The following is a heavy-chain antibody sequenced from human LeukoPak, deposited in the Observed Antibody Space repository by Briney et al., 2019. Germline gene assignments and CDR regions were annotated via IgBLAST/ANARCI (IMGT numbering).Heavy chain of an antibody. D-gene: IGHD2-15*01. CDR1: GFTFTSYA. CDR2: ISASGGGT. Sequence: PGGSLRLSCAASGFTFTSYAMTWVRQAPGKGLEWVSTISASGGGTYYPDSVKGRFTISRDNSRNTLNLQMNSLRAEDTAIYYCAKYCSGSCHVRHLDCWGQGSLVTVSS. V-gene: IGHV3-23*01. CDR3: AKYCSGSCHVRHLDC. J-gene: IGHJ4*02.